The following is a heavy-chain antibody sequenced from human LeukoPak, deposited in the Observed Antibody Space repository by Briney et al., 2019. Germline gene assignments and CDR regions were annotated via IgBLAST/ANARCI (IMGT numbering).Heavy chain of an antibody. Sequence: ASVTVSCKASVCTFSSYAISWVRQAPGQGLEWMGGIIPIFGTANYAQKFQGRVTITTDESTSTAYMELSSLRSEDTAVYYCASLSFGNYVVPFYYYMDVWGKGTTVTVSS. D-gene: IGHD4-11*01. J-gene: IGHJ6*03. CDR3: ASLSFGNYVVPFYYYMDV. CDR2: IIPIFGTA. V-gene: IGHV1-69*05. CDR1: VCTFSSYA.